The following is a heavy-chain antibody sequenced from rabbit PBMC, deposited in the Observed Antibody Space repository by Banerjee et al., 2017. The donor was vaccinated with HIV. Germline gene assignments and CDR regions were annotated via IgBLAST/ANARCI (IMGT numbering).Heavy chain of an antibody. Sequence: QSLEESGGDLVKPGASLTLTCKASGFSFSSSYWICWVRQAPGKGLEWIACINTSSGNTVYASWAKGRFTISKTSSTTVTLQMTSLTAADTATYFCASHPDSSWGLWGPGTLVTVS. CDR3: ASHPDSSWGL. CDR1: GFSFSSSYW. D-gene: IGHD4-2*01. V-gene: IGHV1S40*01. CDR2: INTSSGNT. J-gene: IGHJ4*01.